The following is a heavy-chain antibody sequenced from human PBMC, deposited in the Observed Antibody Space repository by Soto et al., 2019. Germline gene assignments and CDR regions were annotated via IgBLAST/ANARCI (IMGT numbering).Heavy chain of an antibody. J-gene: IGHJ5*02. V-gene: IGHV2-5*02. Sequence: QITLKESGPPLVKPTQTLTLTCTFSGFSLSTSGVGVGWIRQPPGKALEWLALIYWDDVQRYSPSLKSRLSITKDTSKNPVVLTTTNMDPVDTATYYCAHRRIVGTSNWFDPWGQGTLVTVSS. CDR2: IYWDDVQ. D-gene: IGHD2-21*01. CDR1: GFSLSTSGVG. CDR3: AHRRIVGTSNWFDP.